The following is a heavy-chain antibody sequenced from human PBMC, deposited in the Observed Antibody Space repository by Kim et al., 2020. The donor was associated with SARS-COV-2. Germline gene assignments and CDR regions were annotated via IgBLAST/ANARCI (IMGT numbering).Heavy chain of an antibody. CDR2: IKQDGSEK. CDR3: ARDPKRYQPLLKPASRGD. V-gene: IGHV3-7*01. Sequence: GGSLRLSCAASGFTFSSYWMSWVRQAPGKGLEWVANIKQDGSEKYYVDSVKGRLTISRDNAKNSLYLQMNSLRAEDTAVYYCARDPKRYQPLLKPASRGDWGQGTLVTVSS. J-gene: IGHJ4*02. D-gene: IGHD2-2*01. CDR1: GFTFSSYW.